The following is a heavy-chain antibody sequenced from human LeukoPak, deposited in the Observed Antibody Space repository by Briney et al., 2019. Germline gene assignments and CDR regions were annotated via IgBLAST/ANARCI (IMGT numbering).Heavy chain of an antibody. CDR1: GFTFSSYT. D-gene: IGHD3-10*01. CDR2: IKSKTDGATT. V-gene: IGHV3-15*01. Sequence: PGGSLRLSCAASGFTFSSYTMTWVRQAPGKGLEWVGRIKSKTDGATTYYAAPVKGRFTISRDDSNNTLYLQMSSLKTEDTAVYYCTSGADVRGTILLGDSDWGQGTLVIVSS. J-gene: IGHJ4*02. CDR3: TSGADVRGTILLGDSD.